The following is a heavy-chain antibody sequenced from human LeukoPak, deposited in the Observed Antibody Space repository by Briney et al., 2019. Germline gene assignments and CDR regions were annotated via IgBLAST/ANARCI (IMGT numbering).Heavy chain of an antibody. CDR3: VRDKVDNAYTGSLFDY. CDR2: IKPDGSEK. V-gene: IGHV3-7*01. D-gene: IGHD5-24*01. Sequence: GGSLRLSCGTSGFAFSSYWMSWVRQAPGKGLEWVAIIKPDGSEKHYVDSVKGRFTISRDNAKNPVYLQMNSLRAEDTAVYYCVRDKVDNAYTGSLFDYWGQGTLVTVSS. CDR1: GFAFSSYW. J-gene: IGHJ4*02.